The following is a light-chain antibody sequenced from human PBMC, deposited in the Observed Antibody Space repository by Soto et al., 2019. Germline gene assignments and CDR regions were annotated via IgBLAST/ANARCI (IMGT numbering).Light chain of an antibody. Sequence: IRMTQSPSSLSASTGDRVTITCRASQGISSYLAWYQQKPGKAPKLLIYAASTLQSGVPSRFSGSGSGTDFTLTISCLQSEDFATYYCQQYYSYPWSFGQGTKV. V-gene: IGKV1-8*01. J-gene: IGKJ1*01. CDR3: QQYYSYPWS. CDR1: QGISSY. CDR2: AAS.